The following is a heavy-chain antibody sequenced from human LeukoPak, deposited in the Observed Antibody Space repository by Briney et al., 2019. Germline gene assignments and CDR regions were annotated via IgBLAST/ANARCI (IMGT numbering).Heavy chain of an antibody. CDR2: INPNSGGT. J-gene: IGHJ4*02. D-gene: IGHD3-9*01. Sequence: GASVKVSCKASGYTFTGYYMHWVRQAPGQGLEWMGWINPNSGGTNYAQKFQGRVTMTRDTSISTAYMELSRLRSDDTAVYYCARDIRYFDSYFGYWGQGTLVTVSS. CDR1: GYTFTGYY. V-gene: IGHV1-2*02. CDR3: ARDIRYFDSYFGY.